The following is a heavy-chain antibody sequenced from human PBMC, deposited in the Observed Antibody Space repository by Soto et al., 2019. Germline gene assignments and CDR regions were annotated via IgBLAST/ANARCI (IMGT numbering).Heavy chain of an antibody. V-gene: IGHV4-30-4*01. CDR3: ARDKGGSGYYLVR. CDR1: GGSISSGDYY. Sequence: QVQLQESGPGLVKPSQTLSLTCTVSGGSISSGDYYWSWIRQPPGKGLEWIGYIYYSGSTYYNPYLKSRVTISVDTSKNQFSLKLSSVTAADTAVYYCARDKGGSGYYLVRWGQGTLVTVSS. D-gene: IGHD3-22*01. J-gene: IGHJ4*02. CDR2: IYYSGST.